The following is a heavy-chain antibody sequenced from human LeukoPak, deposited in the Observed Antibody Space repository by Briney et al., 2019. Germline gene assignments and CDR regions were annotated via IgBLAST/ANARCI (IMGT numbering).Heavy chain of an antibody. V-gene: IGHV3-30-3*01. D-gene: IGHD3-10*01. Sequence: GTSLRLSCVATGFTFGTYAMHWVRQAPGKGLEWMAVISDDGNNQYYADSVKGRFTISRDNSRNTMYLQMSSLRAEDTAVYYCGREDSMIRGRPITPIDFWGQGILVTVSS. CDR3: GREDSMIRGRPITPIDF. CDR2: ISDDGNNQ. J-gene: IGHJ4*02. CDR1: GFTFGTYA.